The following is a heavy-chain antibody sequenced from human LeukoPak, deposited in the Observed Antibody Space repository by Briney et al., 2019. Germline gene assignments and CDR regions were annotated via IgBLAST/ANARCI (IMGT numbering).Heavy chain of an antibody. CDR3: ARANPAQYSSSSEFDY. CDR2: IYSGGST. V-gene: IGHV3-53*04. CDR1: GFTVSSNY. J-gene: IGHJ4*02. D-gene: IGHD6-6*01. Sequence: GGSLRLSCAASGFTVSSNYMSWVRQAPGKGLEWVSVIYSGGSTYYADSVKGRFTISRHNSENTLYLQMNSLRAEDTAVYYCARANPAQYSSSSEFDYWGQGTLVTVSS.